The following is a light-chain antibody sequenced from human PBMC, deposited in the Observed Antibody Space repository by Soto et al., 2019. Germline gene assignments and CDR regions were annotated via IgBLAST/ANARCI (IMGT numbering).Light chain of an antibody. Sequence: QSVLTQPPSASGSPGQLVTISCTGSSSDIGGYDFVSWYQQLPGTAPKLLIYGNSKRPSGVPDRISGSKSGSSASLAITGLQADDEADYYCQSYDISLSGWVFGGGTKLTVL. J-gene: IGLJ3*02. V-gene: IGLV1-40*01. CDR1: SSDIGGYDF. CDR3: QSYDISLSGWV. CDR2: GNS.